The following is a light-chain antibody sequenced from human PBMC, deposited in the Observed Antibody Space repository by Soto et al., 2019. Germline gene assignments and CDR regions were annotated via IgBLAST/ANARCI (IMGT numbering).Light chain of an antibody. CDR2: GAS. J-gene: IGKJ5*01. CDR1: QSVSSN. CDR3: HQRNT. V-gene: IGKV3D-15*01. Sequence: EIVMTQSPATLSVSPGERATLSCRASQSVSSNLAWYQQKPGQAPRLLIYGASTRAAGIPPRFSGSRSGTDFTLTISSVEPEDFALYYCHQRNTFGQGTRLEIK.